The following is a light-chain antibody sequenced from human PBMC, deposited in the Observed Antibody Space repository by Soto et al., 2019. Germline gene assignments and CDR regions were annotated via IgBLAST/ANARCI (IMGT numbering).Light chain of an antibody. CDR3: QQYKVYPYT. V-gene: IGKV1-5*01. J-gene: IGKJ2*01. CDR1: QTINGR. CDR2: DVS. Sequence: DIQMTQSPSTLSASIGDRVTITCRASQTINGRLAWYQQKPGRPPKLLIYDVSFLESGAPSRFSGSGSGTDFTLTICSLRPDDFATFYCQQYKVYPYTFGQGSRLDIQ.